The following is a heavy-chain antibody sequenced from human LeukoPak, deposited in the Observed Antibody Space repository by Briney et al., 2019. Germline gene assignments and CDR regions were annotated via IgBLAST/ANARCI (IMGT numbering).Heavy chain of an antibody. Sequence: PGGSLRLSCAASGFTFSGYSMNWVRQAPGKGLEWVSSISTTSDYIHYADSLKGRVAISRDNAKNSLYLQMNSLRAEDTAVYYRARGGIYGQGFDYWGQGSLVTVSS. J-gene: IGHJ4*02. D-gene: IGHD2/OR15-2a*01. CDR1: GFTFSGYS. V-gene: IGHV3-21*01. CDR2: ISTTSDYI. CDR3: ARGGIYGQGFDY.